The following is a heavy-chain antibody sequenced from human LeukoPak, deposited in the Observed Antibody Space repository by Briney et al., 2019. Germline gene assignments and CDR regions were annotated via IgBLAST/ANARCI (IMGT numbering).Heavy chain of an antibody. D-gene: IGHD1-26*01. CDR3: ARGDASGRPGIGFDF. CDR1: GGSISNSY. J-gene: IGHJ4*02. Sequence: SETLSLTCTVSGGSISNSYWSWIRQPPGKGLEWIGFFHDSESTNYNPSFKSRVSISLDTSKNQVSLWLSSVTAADTAVYYCARGDASGRPGIGFDFWGQGTLVTVSS. V-gene: IGHV4-59*01. CDR2: FHDSEST.